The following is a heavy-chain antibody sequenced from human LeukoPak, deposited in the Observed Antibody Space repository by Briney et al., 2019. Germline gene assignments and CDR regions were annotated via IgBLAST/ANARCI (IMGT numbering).Heavy chain of an antibody. V-gene: IGHV4-39*01. Sequence: SETLSLTCTVSGGSISSSSYYWGWIRQPPGKGLEWIGSIYYSGSTYYNPSLKSRVTISVDTSKNQFSLKLSSVTAADTAVYYCARGSRMISGPFDHWGQGTLVTVSS. D-gene: IGHD2-15*01. CDR1: GGSISSSSYY. J-gene: IGHJ4*02. CDR3: ARGSRMISGPFDH. CDR2: IYYSGST.